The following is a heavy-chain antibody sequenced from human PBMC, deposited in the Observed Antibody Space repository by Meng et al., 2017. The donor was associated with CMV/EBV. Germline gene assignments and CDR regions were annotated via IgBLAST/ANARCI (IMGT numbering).Heavy chain of an antibody. D-gene: IGHD1-26*01. V-gene: IGHV3-30-3*01. J-gene: IGHJ3*02. Sequence: GESLKISCAASGFTFSSYAMHWVRQAPGKGLEWVAVISYDGSNKYYADSVKGRSTISRDNSKNTLYLQMNSLRAEDTAVYYCARGWELLYAFDIWGQGTMVTVSS. CDR1: GFTFSSYA. CDR3: ARGWELLYAFDI. CDR2: ISYDGSNK.